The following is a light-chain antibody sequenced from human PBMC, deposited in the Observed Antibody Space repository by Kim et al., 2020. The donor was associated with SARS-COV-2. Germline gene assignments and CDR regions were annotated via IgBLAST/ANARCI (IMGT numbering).Light chain of an antibody. CDR1: SSDVGGYKH. J-gene: IGLJ3*02. Sequence: QSALTQPASVSGSPGQSITISCTGSSSDVGGYKHVSWYQQHPGKAPKDIIYEVSNRPSGPSNRFSASKSGNTASLTISGLQAEDVADYYCSSYTSSSTLVFGGGTQLTVL. V-gene: IGLV2-14*01. CDR3: SSYTSSSTLV. CDR2: EVS.